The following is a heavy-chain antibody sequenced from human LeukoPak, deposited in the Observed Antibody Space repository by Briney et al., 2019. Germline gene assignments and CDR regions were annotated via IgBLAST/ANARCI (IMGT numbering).Heavy chain of an antibody. Sequence: LSGGSLRLSCAASGFTFSSYAMSWVRQAPGKGLEWVSTISASAGSTYYADSVKGRFTVSRDNSKNTLYLQMNSLRAEDTAVYYCARKFGGYGRASSCQINFVYWGQGTLFTVSS. J-gene: IGHJ4*02. D-gene: IGHD2-2*01. CDR2: ISASAGST. CDR3: ARKFGGYGRASSCQINFVY. CDR1: GFTFSSYA. V-gene: IGHV3-23*01.